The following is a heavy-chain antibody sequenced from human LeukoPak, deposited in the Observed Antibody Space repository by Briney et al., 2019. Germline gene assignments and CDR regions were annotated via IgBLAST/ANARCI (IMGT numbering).Heavy chain of an antibody. CDR2: IRYDGSNK. D-gene: IGHD3-16*01. Sequence: GGSLRLSCRASGFIFNNYGVHWARQAPGKGPEWVAFIRYDGSNKYYADSMTGRFTIPRDDSKNTLYLQMNSLRVEDTAVYYCAKAYCASTVCYGGGIFDYQGKGTLVTVSS. CDR1: GFIFNNYG. J-gene: IGHJ4*02. V-gene: IGHV3-30*02. CDR3: AKAYCASTVCYGGGIFDY.